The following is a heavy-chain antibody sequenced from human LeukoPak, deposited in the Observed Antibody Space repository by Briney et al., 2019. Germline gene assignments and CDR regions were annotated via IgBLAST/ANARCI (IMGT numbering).Heavy chain of an antibody. D-gene: IGHD3-22*01. CDR2: INPNSGGT. CDR3: ARPYYESSGLYVDAFDT. V-gene: IGHV1-2*06. J-gene: IGHJ3*02. CDR1: GYTLTAYY. Sequence: GASVKVSCKASGYTLTAYYLHWVRQAPGQGLEWMGRINPNSGGTTYAQKFQGRVTMTRDTSIGTAYMELSSLRSDDTAVYYYARPYYESSGLYVDAFDTWGQGTMVTVSS.